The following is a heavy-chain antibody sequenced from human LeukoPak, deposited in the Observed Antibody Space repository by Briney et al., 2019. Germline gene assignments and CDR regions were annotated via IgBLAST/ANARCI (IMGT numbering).Heavy chain of an antibody. D-gene: IGHD6-13*01. J-gene: IGHJ4*02. CDR2: ILHSGST. V-gene: IGHV4-4*02. CDR3: ARVGQQHDDY. CDR1: GGSINSNNW. Sequence: SGTLSLTCAVSGGSINSNNWWSWVRQPPGKGLEWIGEILHSGSTNYNPSLKSRVTISVDKSINQFSLKLSSVTAADTAVYYCARVGQQHDDYWGQGTLVTVSS.